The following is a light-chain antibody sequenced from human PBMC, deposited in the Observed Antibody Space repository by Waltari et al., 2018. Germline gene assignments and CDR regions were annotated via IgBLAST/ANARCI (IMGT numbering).Light chain of an antibody. J-gene: IGKJ4*01. CDR2: GAS. CDR3: QQYNNWPLT. CDR1: QSVSSN. Sequence: EIVMTQSPATLSVSPGERATLSCRASQSVSSNLAWYQQKPGHAPRLLIYGASTRATGIPARFSGSGSWTEFTLTISSLQSEDFAVYYCQQYNNWPLTFGGGTKVEIK. V-gene: IGKV3-15*01.